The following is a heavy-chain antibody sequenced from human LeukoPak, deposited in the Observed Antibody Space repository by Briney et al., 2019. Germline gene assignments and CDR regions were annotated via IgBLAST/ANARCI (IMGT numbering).Heavy chain of an antibody. CDR3: ARRIAAAVDYAFDI. J-gene: IGHJ3*02. Sequence: PSETLSLTCTVSGGSISSYYWSWIRQPPGKGLEWIGYIYYSGSTNYNPSLKSRVTISVDTSKNQFSLKLSSVTAADTAVYYCARRIAAAVDYAFDIWGQGTVVTVSS. V-gene: IGHV4-59*08. D-gene: IGHD6-13*01. CDR1: GGSISSYY. CDR2: IYYSGST.